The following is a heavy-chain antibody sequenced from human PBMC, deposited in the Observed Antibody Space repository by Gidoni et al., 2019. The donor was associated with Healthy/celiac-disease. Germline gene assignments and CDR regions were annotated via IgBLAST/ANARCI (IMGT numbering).Heavy chain of an antibody. CDR2: ISSSSSYI. V-gene: IGHV3-21*01. J-gene: IGHJ4*02. Sequence: EVQLVESGGGLVKPGGSLRLSCAASGFTFSSYSMNWVRQAPGKGLEWVSDISSSSSYIYYADSVKGRFTISRDNAKNSLYLQMNSLRAEDTAVYYCARGSSTVVTHFDYWGQGTLVTVSS. CDR1: GFTFSSYS. CDR3: ARGSSTVVTHFDY. D-gene: IGHD6-6*01.